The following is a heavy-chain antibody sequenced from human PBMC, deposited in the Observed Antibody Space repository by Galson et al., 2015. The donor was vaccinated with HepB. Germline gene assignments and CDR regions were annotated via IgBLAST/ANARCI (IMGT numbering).Heavy chain of an antibody. Sequence: SVKVSCKASGYTFTDYYLHWVRQAPGQGLVWMGIINPSDGSTSYGSTSYAQKFQGRVTLTRDTSTNTVYMELISLRSDDTAAYYCARGHSRYSTSWYPLDVWGKGTTVTVSS. CDR2: INPSDGSTSYGST. CDR3: ARGHSRYSTSWYPLDV. V-gene: IGHV1-46*01. D-gene: IGHD6-19*01. J-gene: IGHJ6*04. CDR1: GYTFTDYY.